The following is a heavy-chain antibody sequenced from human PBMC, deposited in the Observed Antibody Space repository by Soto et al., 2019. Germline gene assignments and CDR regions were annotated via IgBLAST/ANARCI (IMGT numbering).Heavy chain of an antibody. CDR1: GFTFSDYW. CDR3: AKYHGDLPFVDY. Sequence: PGGSLRLSCAASGFTFSDYWMSWVRQAPGKGLECVASIMHDGSEKYYMDSVKGRFTISRDNSKNTLYLQMNSLRAEDTAVYYCAKYHGDLPFVDYWGQGTLVTVSS. V-gene: IGHV3-7*03. D-gene: IGHD4-17*01. J-gene: IGHJ4*02. CDR2: IMHDGSEK.